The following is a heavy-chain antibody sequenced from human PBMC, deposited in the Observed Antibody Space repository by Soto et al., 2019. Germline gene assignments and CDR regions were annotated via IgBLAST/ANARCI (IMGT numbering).Heavy chain of an antibody. V-gene: IGHV4-39*01. Sequence: PSETLSLTCSVSDGSISSSSYYWGWIRQPAGKGLEWIGSIYYSGSTYYNPSLKSRVTISVDTSKNQFSLKLSSVTAADTAVYYCARQFVGGVVVAAGWFDPWGQGTLVTVSS. CDR1: DGSISSSSYY. J-gene: IGHJ5*02. CDR2: IYYSGST. CDR3: ARQFVGGVVVAAGWFDP. D-gene: IGHD2-15*01.